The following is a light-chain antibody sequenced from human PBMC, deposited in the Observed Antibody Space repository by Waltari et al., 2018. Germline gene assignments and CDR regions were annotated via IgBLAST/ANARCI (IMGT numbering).Light chain of an antibody. CDR1: QSLLHTNGYNL. V-gene: IGKV2-28*01. Sequence: DIVMTQSPLSLHVTPGEPASISCRSSQSLLHTNGYNLLDWYLQKPGQSPQLLIYFGSNRASGVPDRFSGSGSGRDFTLKISRVEAEDVGVYYCMQALQTPWTFGQGTKVEIK. J-gene: IGKJ1*01. CDR3: MQALQTPWT. CDR2: FGS.